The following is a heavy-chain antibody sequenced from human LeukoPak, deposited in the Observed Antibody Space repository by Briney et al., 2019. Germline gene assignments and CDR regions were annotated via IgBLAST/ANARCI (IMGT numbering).Heavy chain of an antibody. CDR3: ARVGYCSSTSCYSANPDYYYYGMDV. D-gene: IGHD2-2*01. CDR1: GGSFSGYY. J-gene: IGHJ6*02. CDR2: ISHSGST. V-gene: IGHV4-34*01. Sequence: SETLSLTCAVYGGSFSGYYWSWIRQPPGKVQEWIGEISHSGSTNYNPSLKSRVTISVDTSKNQFSLKLSSVTAADTAVYYCARVGYCSSTSCYSANPDYYYYGMDVWGQGTTVTVSS.